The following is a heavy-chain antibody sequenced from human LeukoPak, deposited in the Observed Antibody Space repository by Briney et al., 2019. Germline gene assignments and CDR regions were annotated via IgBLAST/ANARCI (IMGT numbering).Heavy chain of an antibody. J-gene: IGHJ4*02. Sequence: LPGGSLRLSCAASGFTFSSYAMSWVRQAPGKGLEWVSAISGSGGSTYYADSVKGRFTISRDNSKNTLYLQMNSLRAEDTAVYYCAKTYCSSTSCDEDLFDYWGQGTLVTVSS. CDR3: AKTYCSSTSCDEDLFDY. CDR2: ISGSGGST. CDR1: GFTFSSYA. V-gene: IGHV3-23*01. D-gene: IGHD2-2*01.